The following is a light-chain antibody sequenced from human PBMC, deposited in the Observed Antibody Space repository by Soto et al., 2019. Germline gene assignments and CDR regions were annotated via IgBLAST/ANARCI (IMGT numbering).Light chain of an antibody. J-gene: IGLJ3*02. V-gene: IGLV2-18*02. CDR1: SSDVGGYNR. CDR3: SSYTSISTGV. Sequence: QSALTQPPSVSGSPGQSVTISCTGTSSDVGGYNRVSWYQQPPGTAPKLMIYEVTNRPSGVPDRFSGSKSGNTASLTISGLQAEDEADYYCSSYTSISTGVFGGGTKLTVL. CDR2: EVT.